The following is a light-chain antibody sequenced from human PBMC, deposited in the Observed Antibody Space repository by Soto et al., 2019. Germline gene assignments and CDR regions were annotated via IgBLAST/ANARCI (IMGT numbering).Light chain of an antibody. Sequence: DIVMTQSPDSLAVSLGERATINCKSSQSVLYSSNNKNYLAWYHQKPGQPPKLLIYWASTRESGVPDRFSGSWSGTDFTLTISSLQAEDVAVYFCQQYYSTPYTFGQGTKLEIK. J-gene: IGKJ2*01. CDR1: QSVLYSSNNKNY. CDR3: QQYYSTPYT. CDR2: WAS. V-gene: IGKV4-1*01.